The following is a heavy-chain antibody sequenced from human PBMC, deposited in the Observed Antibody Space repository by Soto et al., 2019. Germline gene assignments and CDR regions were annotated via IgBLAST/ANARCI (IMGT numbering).Heavy chain of an antibody. Sequence: QVQLVQSGAEVKKPGSSVNVSCKASGGTFSNYAISWVRQAPGQGLEWMGGIIPIFGTTNYAQRFQGRVTITADESTSTAYMELSSLRSEDTAVYYCARVSSSWYKDYLDYWGQGTLVTVSS. CDR1: GGTFSNYA. D-gene: IGHD6-13*01. V-gene: IGHV1-69*12. J-gene: IGHJ4*02. CDR3: ARVSSSWYKDYLDY. CDR2: IIPIFGTT.